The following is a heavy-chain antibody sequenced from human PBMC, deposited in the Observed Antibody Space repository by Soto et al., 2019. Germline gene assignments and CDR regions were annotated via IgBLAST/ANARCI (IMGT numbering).Heavy chain of an antibody. Sequence: QVQLVQSGAEVKKPGSSVKVSCKASGGTFSSYTISWVRQAPGQGLEWMGRVNPILSMSNYAQRFQGRVTMTADKSTSTAYMELSGLRSEDTAIYYCATSYGSGYRAFDFWGQGALVTVSS. D-gene: IGHD3-10*01. CDR1: GGTFSSYT. CDR3: ATSYGSGYRAFDF. CDR2: VNPILSMS. V-gene: IGHV1-69*02. J-gene: IGHJ4*02.